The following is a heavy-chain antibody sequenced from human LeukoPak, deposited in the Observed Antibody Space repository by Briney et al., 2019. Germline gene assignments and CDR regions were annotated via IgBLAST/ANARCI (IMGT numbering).Heavy chain of an antibody. J-gene: IGHJ2*01. Sequence: GGSLRLSCAVSGFTFSRYDMHWVRQAPGKGLEGVSAITNAGDPSYPVSVQGRFIISRENASNTLYLQMNSLRAGDTAVYYCLRSGANWYFDLWGRGTLVTVSS. V-gene: IGHV3-13*05. CDR2: ITNAGDP. CDR3: LRSGANWYFDL. CDR1: GFTFSRYD.